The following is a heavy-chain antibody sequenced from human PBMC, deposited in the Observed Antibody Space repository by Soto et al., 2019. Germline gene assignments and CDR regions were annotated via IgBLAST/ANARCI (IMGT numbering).Heavy chain of an antibody. D-gene: IGHD3-22*01. CDR3: ARDSSYYDSSGYYKGGYNWFDP. Sequence: GASVKVSCKASGYTFTSYGISWVRQAPGQGLEWMGWISAYNGNTNYAQKLQGRVTMTTDTSTSTAYMELRSLRSDDTAVYYCARDSSYYDSSGYYKGGYNWFDPWGQGTLVTVSS. J-gene: IGHJ5*02. V-gene: IGHV1-18*04. CDR2: ISAYNGNT. CDR1: GYTFTSYG.